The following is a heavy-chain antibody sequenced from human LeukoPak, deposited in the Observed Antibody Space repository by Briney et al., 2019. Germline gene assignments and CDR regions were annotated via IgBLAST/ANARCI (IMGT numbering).Heavy chain of an antibody. CDR2: ISYDGSNK. CDR3: AKDRAVVVVAAYFDY. V-gene: IGHV3-30*18. Sequence: GSLRLSCAASGFTFSSYGMHWVRQAPGKGLEWVAVISYDGSNKYYADSAKGRFTISRDNSKNTLYLQMNSLRAEDTAVYYCAKDRAVVVVAAYFDYWGQGTLVTVSS. D-gene: IGHD2-15*01. J-gene: IGHJ4*02. CDR1: GFTFSSYG.